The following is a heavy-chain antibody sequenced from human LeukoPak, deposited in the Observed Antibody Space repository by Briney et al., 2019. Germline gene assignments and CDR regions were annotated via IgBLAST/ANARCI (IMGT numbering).Heavy chain of an antibody. D-gene: IGHD1-26*01. J-gene: IGHJ6*03. CDR2: INHSGST. V-gene: IGHV4-34*01. CDR3: ARWGPWGSYPRFNYMDV. CDR1: GGSFSGYY. Sequence: PSETLSLTCAVYGGSFSGYYWSWIRQPPGKGLEWIGEINHSGSTNYNPSLKSRVTISVDTSKNQFSLKLSSVTAADTAVYYCARWGPWGSYPRFNYMDVWGKGTTVTVSS.